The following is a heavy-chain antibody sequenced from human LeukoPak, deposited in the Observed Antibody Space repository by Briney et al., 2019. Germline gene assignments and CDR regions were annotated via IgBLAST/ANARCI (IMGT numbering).Heavy chain of an antibody. V-gene: IGHV4-39*01. CDR1: GGSISSSSYY. J-gene: IGHJ4*02. Sequence: SETLSLTCTVSGGSISSSSYYWGWIRQPPGKGLEWIGSIYYSGSTYYNPSLKSRVTISVDTSKNQFSLKLSSVTAADTAVYYCARPPYDSSPGGDYWGQGTLVTVSS. CDR2: IYYSGST. D-gene: IGHD3-22*01. CDR3: ARPPYDSSPGGDY.